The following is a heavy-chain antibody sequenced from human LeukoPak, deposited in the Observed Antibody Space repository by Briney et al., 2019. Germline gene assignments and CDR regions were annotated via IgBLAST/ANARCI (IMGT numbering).Heavy chain of an antibody. J-gene: IGHJ4*02. Sequence: SQTLSLTCTISGDSVSSISAAWNWIRQSPSRGLEWLGRTYYRSKWYNDYAVSVKSRITINPDTSKNQFSLQLNFVTPEDTAVYYCARGEEYSSSWYPTSGRGYYFDYWGQGTLVTVSS. CDR2: TYYRSKWYN. CDR3: ARGEEYSSSWYPTSGRGYYFDY. CDR1: GDSVSSISAA. V-gene: IGHV6-1*01. D-gene: IGHD6-13*01.